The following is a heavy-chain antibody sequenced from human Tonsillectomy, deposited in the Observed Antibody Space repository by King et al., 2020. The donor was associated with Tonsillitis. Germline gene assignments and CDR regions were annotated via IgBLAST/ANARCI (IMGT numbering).Heavy chain of an antibody. D-gene: IGHD5-24*01. J-gene: IGHJ6*03. V-gene: IGHV4-59*08. Sequence: QLQESGPGLVKPSETLSLTCTVSGGSISSYYWSWIRQPPGKGLEWIGYIYYSGSTNYNPSLKSRVATSVDTSKNQFSLKLSSVTAAATAGYYCARLGNTIYYYMDVWGKGTTVTVSS. CDR3: ARLGNTIYYYMDV. CDR2: IYYSGST. CDR1: GGSISSYY.